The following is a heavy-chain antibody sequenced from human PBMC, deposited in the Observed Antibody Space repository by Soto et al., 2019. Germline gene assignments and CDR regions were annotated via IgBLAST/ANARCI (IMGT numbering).Heavy chain of an antibody. CDR1: GFTFSSYG. D-gene: IGHD1-26*01. Sequence: GGSLRLSCAASGFTFSSYGMHWVRQAPGKGLEWVAVISYGGNNKYYGDSVKGRFTISRDNSKNTLYLQMNSLRAEDTAMYYSARGLITGSSYSGGWYYFDHWGQGTQVTVSS. J-gene: IGHJ4*02. CDR2: ISYGGNNK. V-gene: IGHV3-30*03. CDR3: ARGLITGSSYSGGWYYFDH.